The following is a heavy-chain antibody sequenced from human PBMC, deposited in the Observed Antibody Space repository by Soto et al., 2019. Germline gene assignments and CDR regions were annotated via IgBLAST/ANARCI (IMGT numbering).Heavy chain of an antibody. CDR2: IRNEATGGTT. Sequence: GGSLRHSCTTSGFIFDDYAMTWVRQAPGKGLEFVAQIRNEATGGTTEYAASVRGRFTISRDDSKRIAYLQMNSLRAEDTAVYYCARTSGWELLPEYYFDYWGQGTLVTVSS. CDR1: GFIFDDYA. V-gene: IGHV3-49*04. CDR3: ARTSGWELLPEYYFDY. D-gene: IGHD1-26*01. J-gene: IGHJ4*02.